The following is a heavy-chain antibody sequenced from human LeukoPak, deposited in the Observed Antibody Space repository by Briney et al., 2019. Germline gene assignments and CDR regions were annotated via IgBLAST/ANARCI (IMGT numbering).Heavy chain of an antibody. CDR2: INLSGST. V-gene: IGHV4-34*01. CDR1: GGSFRTYY. Sequence: SETLSLTCAVYGGSFRTYYWSWIRQPPGKGLEWIGKINLSGSTNYNPSLKSRVTTSVDTSKNQFSLKLSSVTTADTAVYYCARVEEGYGSGRRGNFYYYYMDVWGKGTTVTISS. CDR3: ARVEEGYGSGRRGNFYYYYMDV. J-gene: IGHJ6*03. D-gene: IGHD3-10*01.